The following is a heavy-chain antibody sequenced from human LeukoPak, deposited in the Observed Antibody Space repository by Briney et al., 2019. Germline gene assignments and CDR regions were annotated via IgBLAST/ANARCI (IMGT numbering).Heavy chain of an antibody. Sequence: GGSLRLSCAASGFTFSSYGMSWVRQAPGKGLEWVSAINTSGGSTYYADSVKGRFTISRDNSKNTLYLQMNSLRAEDTAIYYCAKNGDRGAYCSGGSCYPYFYCYMDVWGKGTTVTVSS. V-gene: IGHV3-23*01. CDR3: AKNGDRGAYCSGGSCYPYFYCYMDV. CDR1: GFTFSSYG. D-gene: IGHD2-15*01. J-gene: IGHJ6*03. CDR2: INTSGGST.